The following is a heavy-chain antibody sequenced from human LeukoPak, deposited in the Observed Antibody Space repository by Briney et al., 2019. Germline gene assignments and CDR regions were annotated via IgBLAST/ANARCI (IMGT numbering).Heavy chain of an antibody. Sequence: PGGSLRLSCVGTGFTFSTYRMNWVRQAPGKGLEWVSSISSSSSYIYYADSVKGRITISRDNAKNSLYLQMNSLRVEDTAVYYCARDKDVYFDYWGQGTLVTVCS. J-gene: IGHJ4*02. CDR1: GFTFSTYR. CDR2: ISSSSSYI. V-gene: IGHV3-21*01. CDR3: ARDKDVYFDY.